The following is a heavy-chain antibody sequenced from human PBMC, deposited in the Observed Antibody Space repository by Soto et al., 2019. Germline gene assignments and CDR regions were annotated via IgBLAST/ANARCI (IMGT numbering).Heavy chain of an antibody. CDR3: ARVSDYYDSSGYYTNPYYYYYGMDV. J-gene: IGHJ6*02. D-gene: IGHD3-22*01. CDR1: GYTFTSYG. V-gene: IGHV1-18*01. CDR2: ISAYNGNT. Sequence: ASVKVSCKASGYTFTSYGISWVRQAPGQGLEWMVWISAYNGNTNYAQKLQGRVTMTTDTSTSTAYMELRSLRSDDTAVYYCARVSDYYDSSGYYTNPYYYYYGMDVWGQGTTVTVSS.